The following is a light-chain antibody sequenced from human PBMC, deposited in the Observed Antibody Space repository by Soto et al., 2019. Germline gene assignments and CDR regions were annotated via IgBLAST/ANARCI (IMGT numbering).Light chain of an antibody. CDR3: QQHDGRPTMT. Sequence: IQLTQSPSSLSASVGETVTITCRASQDIDNSLNWYQHKPGKAPKLLVYAVSFLETGVPSRFSGRGSGTVFSLTINSLQSDDFATYYCQQHDGRPTMTFGQGTRLENK. V-gene: IGKV1-33*01. CDR1: QDIDNS. J-gene: IGKJ5*01. CDR2: AVS.